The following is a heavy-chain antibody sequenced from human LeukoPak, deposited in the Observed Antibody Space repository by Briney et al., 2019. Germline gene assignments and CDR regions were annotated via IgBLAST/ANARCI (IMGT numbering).Heavy chain of an antibody. CDR3: ASHIVVVTASWTDAFDI. Sequence: GGSLRLSCAASGFTFSSYAMSWVRQAPGKGLEWVSAISGSGGSTYYADSVKGRFTISRDNSKNTLYLQMNSLRAEDTAVYYCASHIVVVTASWTDAFDIWGQGTMVTVSS. CDR2: ISGSGGST. CDR1: GFTFSSYA. D-gene: IGHD2-21*02. J-gene: IGHJ3*02. V-gene: IGHV3-23*01.